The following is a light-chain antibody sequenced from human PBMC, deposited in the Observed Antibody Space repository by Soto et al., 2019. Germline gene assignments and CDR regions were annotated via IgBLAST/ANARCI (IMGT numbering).Light chain of an antibody. CDR2: DVS. V-gene: IGLV2-14*01. CDR3: SSYTSSSTLYV. Sequence: QSALTQPASVSGSPGRSITISCSGTSSDVGGYNYVSWYQQHPGKAPKLMIYDVSNRPSGVSNRFSDSKSGNTASLTISGLQAEDEADYYCSSYTSSSTLYVFGTGTKLTVL. J-gene: IGLJ1*01. CDR1: SSDVGGYNY.